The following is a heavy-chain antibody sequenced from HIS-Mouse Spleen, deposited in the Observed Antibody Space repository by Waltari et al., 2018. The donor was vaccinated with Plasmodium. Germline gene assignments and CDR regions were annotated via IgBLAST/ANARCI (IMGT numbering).Heavy chain of an antibody. CDR2: IKQDGSEK. D-gene: IGHD6-13*01. CDR3: ASSWYWYFDL. CDR1: VFPFRGYW. J-gene: IGHJ2*01. Sequence: EVQLVESGGGLVQPGGSLRLSCSASVFPFRGYWMSWVRQAPGKGLEWVANIKQDGSEKYYVDSVKGRFTISRDNAKNSLYLQMNSLRAEDTAVYYCASSWYWYFDLWGRGTLVTVSS. V-gene: IGHV3-7*01.